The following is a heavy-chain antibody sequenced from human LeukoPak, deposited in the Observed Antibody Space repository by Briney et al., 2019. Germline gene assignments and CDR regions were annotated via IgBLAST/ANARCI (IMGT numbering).Heavy chain of an antibody. Sequence: ASVKVSCKASGYTFTSYGISWVRQAPGQGLEWMGWINPNSGGTNYAQKFQGRVTMTRDTSISTAYMELSRLRSDDTAVYYCARGDSGYYSQPFDYWGQGTLVTVSS. J-gene: IGHJ4*02. CDR2: INPNSGGT. CDR3: ARGDSGYYSQPFDY. D-gene: IGHD5-12*01. V-gene: IGHV1-2*02. CDR1: GYTFTSYG.